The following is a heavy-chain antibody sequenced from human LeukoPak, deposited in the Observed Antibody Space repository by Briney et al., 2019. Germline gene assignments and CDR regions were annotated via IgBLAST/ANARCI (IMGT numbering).Heavy chain of an antibody. D-gene: IGHD2-15*01. Sequence: PSETLSLTCNVSGGSISSYYWSWIRQPPGKGLEWIGYIYYSGSTYYNPSLKSRVTISVDTSKNQFSLKLSSVTAADTAVYYCASYRGPSPLLYNWFDPWGQGTLVTVSS. V-gene: IGHV4-59*12. CDR2: IYYSGST. CDR1: GGSISSYY. J-gene: IGHJ5*02. CDR3: ASYRGPSPLLYNWFDP.